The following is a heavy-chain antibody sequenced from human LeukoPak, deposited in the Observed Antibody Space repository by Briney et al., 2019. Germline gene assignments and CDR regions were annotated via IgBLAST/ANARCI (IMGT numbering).Heavy chain of an antibody. V-gene: IGHV1-69*05. D-gene: IGHD2-2*03. J-gene: IGHJ6*02. Sequence: SVKVSCKASGGTFSSYAISWVRQAPGQGLEWMGGIIPILGTANYAQKFQGRVTITTDESTSTAYMELSSLRSEDTAVYYCVRPFGYCSSTSCYANYYYYGMDVWGQGTTVTVSS. CDR2: IIPILGTA. CDR1: GGTFSSYA. CDR3: VRPFGYCSSTSCYANYYYYGMDV.